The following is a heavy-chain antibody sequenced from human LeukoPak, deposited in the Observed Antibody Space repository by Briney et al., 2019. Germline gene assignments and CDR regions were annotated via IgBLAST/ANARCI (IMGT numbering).Heavy chain of an antibody. J-gene: IGHJ4*02. V-gene: IGHV5-10-1*01. CDR2: IDPSDSYT. CDR3: ARLGFGELSDDY. D-gene: IGHD3-10*01. Sequence: GESLQISCKGSGYSFTSYWISWVRQLPGKGLEWMGRIDPSDSYTNYSPSFQGHVTISADKSISTAYLQWSSLKASDTAMYYCARLGFGELSDDYWGQGTLVTVSS. CDR1: GYSFTSYW.